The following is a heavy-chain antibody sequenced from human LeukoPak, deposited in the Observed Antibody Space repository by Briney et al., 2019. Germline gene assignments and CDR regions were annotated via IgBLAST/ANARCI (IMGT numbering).Heavy chain of an antibody. CDR1: GGSIISFY. Sequence: SETLSPTCTVSGGSIISFYWSWIRQVPGKGLEWIGYIFYTGTTYYNPSLKSRVTISVDTSKNQFSLRLSSVTAADTAVYYCARESEAVAGSADNWFDPWGQGTLVTVSS. J-gene: IGHJ5*02. CDR3: ARESEAVAGSADNWFDP. D-gene: IGHD6-19*01. V-gene: IGHV4-59*01. CDR2: IFYTGTT.